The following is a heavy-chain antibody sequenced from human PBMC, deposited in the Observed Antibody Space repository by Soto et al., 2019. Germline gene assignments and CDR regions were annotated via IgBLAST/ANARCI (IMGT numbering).Heavy chain of an antibody. Sequence: PSETLSLTFTVSGGSISSGGHYWSWIRQHPVKGLEWIGYIYYSVSTHCNPSLKSRVNISVDTSKNQFSLKMSSVTAADTAVYYCARVSRLGELSYYCYGMDVWGQGTTVTVSS. CDR1: GGSISSGGHY. D-gene: IGHD3-16*02. J-gene: IGHJ6*02. V-gene: IGHV4-31*03. CDR3: ARVSRLGELSYYCYGMDV. CDR2: IYYSVST.